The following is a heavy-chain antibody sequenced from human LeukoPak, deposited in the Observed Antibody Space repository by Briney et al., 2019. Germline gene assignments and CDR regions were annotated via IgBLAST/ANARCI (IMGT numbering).Heavy chain of an antibody. Sequence: GGSLRLSCAASGFTFSNAWMSWVRQAPGEGLEWVGRIKSKTDGGTTDYAAPVKGRFTISRDDSKNTLYLQMNSLRAEDTAVYYCAKGSSRSIVVVMRRNHYFDYWGQGTLVTVSS. V-gene: IGHV3-15*01. CDR1: GFTFSNAW. CDR2: IKSKTDGGTT. CDR3: AKGSSRSIVVVMRRNHYFDY. D-gene: IGHD3-22*01. J-gene: IGHJ4*02.